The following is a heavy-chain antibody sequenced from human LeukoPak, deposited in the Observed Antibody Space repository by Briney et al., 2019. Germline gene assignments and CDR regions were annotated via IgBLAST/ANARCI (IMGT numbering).Heavy chain of an antibody. CDR3: ARTISGSYYY. CDR2: ISGSATTI. CDR1: GFTFSNYA. V-gene: IGHV3-48*02. D-gene: IGHD3-10*01. Sequence: PGGSLRLSCAASGFTFSNYAMNWVRQAPGKGLEWVSYISGSATTIYYADSVKGRFTISRDNAKNSLYLQMNSLRDEDTAVYYCARTISGSYYYWGQGTLVTVSP. J-gene: IGHJ4*02.